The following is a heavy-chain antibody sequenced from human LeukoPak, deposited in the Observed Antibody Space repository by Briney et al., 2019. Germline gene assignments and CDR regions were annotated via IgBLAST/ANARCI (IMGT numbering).Heavy chain of an antibody. Sequence: GGSLRLSCAASGFTFSSYAMHWVRQAPGKGLEWVAVISYDGSNKYYADSVKGRFTISRDNSKNTLYLQMNSLRAEDTAVYYCAGAVRTGAAAASPNYYYGMDVWGQGTTVTVSS. CDR1: GFTFSSYA. J-gene: IGHJ6*02. CDR2: ISYDGSNK. D-gene: IGHD6-13*01. V-gene: IGHV3-30-3*01. CDR3: AGAVRTGAAAASPNYYYGMDV.